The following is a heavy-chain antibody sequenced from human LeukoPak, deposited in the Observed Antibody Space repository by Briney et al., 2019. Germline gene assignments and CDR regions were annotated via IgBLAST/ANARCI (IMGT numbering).Heavy chain of an antibody. CDR1: GFTFTTYW. J-gene: IGHJ4*02. Sequence: GGSLRLSCAASGFTFTTYWMSWVRQVPGKGLEWVAVIWYDGSNKYYADSVKGRFTISRDNSKNTLYLQMNSLRAEDTAVYYCARPPSRAVYYFDYWGQGTLVTVSS. V-gene: IGHV3-33*08. CDR3: ARPPSRAVYYFDY. D-gene: IGHD6-13*01. CDR2: IWYDGSNK.